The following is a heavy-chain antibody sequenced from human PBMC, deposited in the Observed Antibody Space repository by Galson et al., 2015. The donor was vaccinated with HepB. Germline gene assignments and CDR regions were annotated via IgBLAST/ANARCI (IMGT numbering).Heavy chain of an antibody. Sequence: SLRLSCAASGFTFSSCWMHWVRQAPGKGLVRVSRIHSDGSSTSDADAVKGRFTSSRDNAKNTLYLQMHSLRAEDTAVYYCARVAFIGETDTVTRPYYYYGMDVWGQGTTVTVSS. V-gene: IGHV3-74*01. CDR2: IHSDGSST. J-gene: IGHJ6*02. D-gene: IGHD4-17*01. CDR3: ARVAFIGETDTVTRPYYYYGMDV. CDR1: GFTFSSCW.